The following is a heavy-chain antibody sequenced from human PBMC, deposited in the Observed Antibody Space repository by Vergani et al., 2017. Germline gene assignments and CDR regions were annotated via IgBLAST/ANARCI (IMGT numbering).Heavy chain of an antibody. CDR2: ISSGGDYT. Sequence: EAQLLESGGGLVQPGGSLRLSCVASGFPFSSHGMSWVRQTPGKGPEWVSCISSGGDYTYYSDSVKGRFSVSRDNSKNTLYLQMNNLRAEDTALYYCARDENYGGQYFDSWGQGTLVTVSS. V-gene: IGHV3-23*01. CDR1: GFPFSSHG. D-gene: IGHD4-23*01. CDR3: ARDENYGGQYFDS. J-gene: IGHJ4*02.